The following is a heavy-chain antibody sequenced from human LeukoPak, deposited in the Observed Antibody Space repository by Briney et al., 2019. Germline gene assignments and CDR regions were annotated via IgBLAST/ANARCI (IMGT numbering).Heavy chain of an antibody. J-gene: IGHJ4*02. CDR2: ISGSGGST. V-gene: IGHV3-23*01. CDR1: GFTFSSYA. Sequence: GGSLRLSCAASGFTFSSYAMSWVRQAPGKGLEWVLAISGSGGSTYYADSVKGRFTISRDNSKNTLYLQMNSLRAEDTAVYYCAKDVGVRGVSFDYWGQGTLVTVSS. D-gene: IGHD3-10*01. CDR3: AKDVGVRGVSFDY.